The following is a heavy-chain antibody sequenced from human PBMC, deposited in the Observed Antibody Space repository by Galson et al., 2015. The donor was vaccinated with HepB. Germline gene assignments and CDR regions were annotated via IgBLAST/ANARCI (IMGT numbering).Heavy chain of an antibody. D-gene: IGHD2-2*01. CDR3: AKDRHYQVLLFFDN. J-gene: IGHJ4*02. V-gene: IGHV3-30*18. Sequence: SLRLSCAASGFTFSNYAMHWVRQAPGKGLEWVAVISHDGSNKYYADSVKGRLTISRDNSKNTLYLQMNSLRADDTAVFYCAKDRHYQVLLFFDNWGQGTLVTVSS. CDR1: GFTFSNYA. CDR2: ISHDGSNK.